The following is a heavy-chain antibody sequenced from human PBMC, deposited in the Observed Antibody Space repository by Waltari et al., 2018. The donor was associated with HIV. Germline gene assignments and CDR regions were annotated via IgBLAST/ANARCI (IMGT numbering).Heavy chain of an antibody. CDR3: AGQDYGNYIDW. CDR1: GGSISSSIYH. Sequence: QLRLQESGQRLVKPSATLSLTCTVSGGSISSSIYHWGWIRQPPGKGLGWIGSIYYSGGTYYKPSRKSRVTISVDTSKNQFSLRLSSVTAADTAVYYCAGQDYGNYIDWWGQGTLVTVFS. D-gene: IGHD4-17*01. J-gene: IGHJ4*02. V-gene: IGHV4-39*01. CDR2: IYYSGGT.